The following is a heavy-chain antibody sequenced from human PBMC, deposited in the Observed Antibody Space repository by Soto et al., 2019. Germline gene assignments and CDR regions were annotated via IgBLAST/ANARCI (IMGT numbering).Heavy chain of an antibody. V-gene: IGHV3-30-3*01. CDR2: ISYSGNNK. Sequence: AGSPRLSCAASGFTFNYYAMHWVRQAPGKGLEWVALISYSGNNKYYADSVKGRFTISRDNSETTLYLQMNSLGVEDTAVYYCARTPETGGFYHYFDYWGQGTLVTVSS. CDR3: ARTPETGGFYHYFDY. J-gene: IGHJ4*02. D-gene: IGHD2-8*02. CDR1: GFTFNYYA.